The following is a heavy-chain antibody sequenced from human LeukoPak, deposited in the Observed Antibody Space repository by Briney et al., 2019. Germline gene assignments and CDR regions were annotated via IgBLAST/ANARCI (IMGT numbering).Heavy chain of an antibody. CDR1: GYTXTGYY. V-gene: IGHV1-2*02. CDR3: ARAGYYYDSSGHPFDY. Sequence: ASVKVSCKASGYTXTGYYMHWVRQAPGQGLEWMGWINPNSGGTNYAQKFQGRVIMTRDTSISTAYMELSRLRSDDTAVYYCARAGYYYDSSGHPFDYWGQGTLVTVSS. CDR2: INPNSGGT. D-gene: IGHD3-22*01. J-gene: IGHJ4*02.